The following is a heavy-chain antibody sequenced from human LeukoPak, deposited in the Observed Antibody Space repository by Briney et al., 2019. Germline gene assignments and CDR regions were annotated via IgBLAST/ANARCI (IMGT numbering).Heavy chain of an antibody. J-gene: IGHJ4*02. CDR1: GFTFSSYW. D-gene: IGHD4-17*01. CDR3: ARVRGDYNFDY. V-gene: IGHV3-7*01. CDR2: IKQGGSEK. Sequence: TGGSLRLSCAASGFTFSSYWMTWVRQAPGKGLEWVANIKQGGSEKYYVDSVKGRFTISRDNAKNSLYLQMNSLRAEDTAVYYCARVRGDYNFDYWGQGTLVTASS.